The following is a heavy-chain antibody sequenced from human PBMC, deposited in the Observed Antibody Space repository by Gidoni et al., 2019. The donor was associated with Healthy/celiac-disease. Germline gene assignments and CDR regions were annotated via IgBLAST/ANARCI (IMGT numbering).Heavy chain of an antibody. V-gene: IGHV4-39*01. Sequence: QLQLQESGPGLVKPSETLSLTCTVSGGSISSSSYYWGWIRQPPGKGREWIGSSYYSGSTYYNPSLKSRVTISVDTSKNQFSLKLSSVTAADTAVYYCARIDYDFWSGYYIVCAFDIWGQGTMVTVSS. CDR1: GGSISSSSYY. J-gene: IGHJ3*02. D-gene: IGHD3-3*01. CDR3: ARIDYDFWSGYYIVCAFDI. CDR2: SYYSGST.